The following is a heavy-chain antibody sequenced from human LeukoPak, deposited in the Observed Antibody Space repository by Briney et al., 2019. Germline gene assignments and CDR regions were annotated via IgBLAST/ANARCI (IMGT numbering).Heavy chain of an antibody. D-gene: IGHD3-16*01. CDR2: IYYSGST. J-gene: IGHJ4*02. V-gene: IGHV4-31*03. Sequence: SETLSLTCTVSGGSISSGGYYWSWIRQHPGKGLEWIWYIYYSGSTYYNPSLKSRVTISVDTSKNQFSLKLSSVTAADTAVYYCARDLEDGVGFLLWGQGTLVTVSS. CDR1: GGSISSGGYY. CDR3: ARDLEDGVGFLL.